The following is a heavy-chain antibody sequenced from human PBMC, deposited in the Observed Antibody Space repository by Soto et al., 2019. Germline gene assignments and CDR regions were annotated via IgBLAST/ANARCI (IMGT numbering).Heavy chain of an antibody. CDR1: GFTFTNYA. CDR2: VTRIGGDT. D-gene: IGHD3-16*01. V-gene: IGHV3-23*01. J-gene: IGHJ5*02. Sequence: EVQLLESGGDLVQPGGSLRLTCAASGFTFTNYAMSWVRQAPGRGLEWVSGVTRIGGDTYYADSVKGRFTISRDDSKNTVYLQLNRLRPEDTGVYYCARDQGGSTPHWFDPWGQGTLVTVSS. CDR3: ARDQGGSTPHWFDP.